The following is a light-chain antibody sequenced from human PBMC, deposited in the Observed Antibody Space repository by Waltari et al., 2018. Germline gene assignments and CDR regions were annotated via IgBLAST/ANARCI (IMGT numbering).Light chain of an antibody. CDR2: DIS. CDR3: QQGDSFPPT. J-gene: IGKJ1*01. V-gene: IGKV1-12*01. CDR1: QGVSKY. Sequence: DIQMTQSPSFVSASVGDRVTITCRGSQGVSKYLAWYQQKPGRAPRVLIFDISTLQSGVPSRFSGGGSGTEFSLTISSLQPEDFATYYCQQGDSFPPTFGQGTKVEIK.